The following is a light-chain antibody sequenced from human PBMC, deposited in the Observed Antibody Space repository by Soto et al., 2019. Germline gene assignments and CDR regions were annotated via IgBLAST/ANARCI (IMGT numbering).Light chain of an antibody. V-gene: IGKV3-20*01. CDR1: QSISSNH. CDR2: GAS. J-gene: IGKJ3*01. CDR3: QQYGSSPPFT. Sequence: EIVLTQSPGTLSLSPGERATLSCRASQSISSNHLAWYQQNPGKAPRLLIYGASNRATGIPDRFSGSGSGTDFTXTIRXXXXXXXXXYYCQQYGSSPPFTFGPGTKV.